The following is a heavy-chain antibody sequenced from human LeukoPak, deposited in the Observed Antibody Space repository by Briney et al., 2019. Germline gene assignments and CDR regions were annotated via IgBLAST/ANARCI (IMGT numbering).Heavy chain of an antibody. CDR3: ARGERQLPGVDF. Sequence: GASVKVSCKASGYTFTSYGISWVRQAPGQGLEWVGWISVSTGQTYYARKLQGRVTMTTDTSTNTAYLEVTSLRSDDTAVYYCARGERQLPGVDFWGQGTLVTVSS. D-gene: IGHD1-1*01. J-gene: IGHJ4*02. CDR1: GYTFTSYG. V-gene: IGHV1-18*01. CDR2: ISVSTGQT.